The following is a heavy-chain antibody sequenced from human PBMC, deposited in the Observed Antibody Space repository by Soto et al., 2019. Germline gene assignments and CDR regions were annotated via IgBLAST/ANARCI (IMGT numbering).Heavy chain of an antibody. CDR2: TYYRSRWYS. CDR1: AHTVSSNSVA. V-gene: IGHV6-1*01. CDR3: ARSEEDSDYYYYGMDV. J-gene: IGHJ6*02. Sequence: SQTLSLTRVGSAHTVSSNSVAWNWVRQSPSRGLEWLGRTYYRSRWYSDYAVSVRSRIDINADTSKNQVTLQLNSVTPEDTAVYYCARSEEDSDYYYYGMDVWGQGTTVTVS. D-gene: IGHD2-21*01.